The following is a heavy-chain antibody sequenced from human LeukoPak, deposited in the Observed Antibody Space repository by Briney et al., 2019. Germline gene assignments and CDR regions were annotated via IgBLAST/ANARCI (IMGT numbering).Heavy chain of an antibody. J-gene: IGHJ6*02. CDR2: IWSDGINK. Sequence: GGSLRLSCAASGFTFSNYGIHWVRQAPGKGLEWVAVIWSDGINKYYADSVKGRFTISRDNSKNTLYLQMNSLRAEDTAVYYCAKGDIVVVPAAIWMDVWGQGTTVTVS. CDR3: AKGDIVVVPAAIWMDV. CDR1: GFTFSNYG. D-gene: IGHD2-2*01. V-gene: IGHV3-30*02.